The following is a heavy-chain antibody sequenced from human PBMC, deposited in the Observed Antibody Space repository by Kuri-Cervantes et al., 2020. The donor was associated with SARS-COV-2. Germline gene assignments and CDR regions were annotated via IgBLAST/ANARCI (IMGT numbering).Heavy chain of an antibody. CDR3: ARVVGYCSSTSCPLLAFDI. J-gene: IGHJ3*02. D-gene: IGHD2-2*01. Sequence: ASVKVSCKASGYTFTSYYMHWVRQAPGQGLEWMGIINPSGGSTSYAQKFQGRVTMTRDTSTSTVYMELSSLRSEDTAVYYCARVVGYCSSTSCPLLAFDIWGQGTMVTVSS. V-gene: IGHV1-46*01. CDR1: GYTFTSYY. CDR2: INPSGGST.